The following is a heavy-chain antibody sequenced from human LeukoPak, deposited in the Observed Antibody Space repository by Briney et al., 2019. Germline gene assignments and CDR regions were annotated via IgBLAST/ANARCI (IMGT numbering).Heavy chain of an antibody. Sequence: SQTLSLTCAISGDSFSSNSAAWNWIRQSPSRGLEWLGRTYYRSKLYNDYAVSVKSRITINPDTSKNQFSLQLNSVTPEDTAVYYCARDRYDILTGYSDAFDIWGQGTMVTVSS. V-gene: IGHV6-1*01. D-gene: IGHD3-9*01. CDR3: ARDRYDILTGYSDAFDI. CDR1: GDSFSSNSAA. J-gene: IGHJ3*02. CDR2: TYYRSKLYN.